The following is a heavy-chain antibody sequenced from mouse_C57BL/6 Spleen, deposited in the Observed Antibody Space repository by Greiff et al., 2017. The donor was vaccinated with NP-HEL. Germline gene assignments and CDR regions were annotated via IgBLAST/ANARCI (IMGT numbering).Heavy chain of an antibody. J-gene: IGHJ4*01. CDR2: ISDGGSYT. CDR1: GFTFSSYA. CDR3: ARGDGSHAMDY. V-gene: IGHV5-4*03. Sequence: EVKLMESGGGLVKPGGSLKLSCAASGFTFSSYAMSWVRQTPEKRLEWVATISDGGSYTYYPDNVKGRFTISRDNAKNNLYLQMSHLKSEDTAMYYCARGDGSHAMDYWGQGTSVTVSS. D-gene: IGHD1-1*01.